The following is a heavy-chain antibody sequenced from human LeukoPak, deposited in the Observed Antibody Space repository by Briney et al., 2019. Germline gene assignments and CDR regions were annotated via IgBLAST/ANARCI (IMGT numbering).Heavy chain of an antibody. CDR3: ARDGRDGNTNAFDI. CDR1: GYTFTNYD. D-gene: IGHD5-24*01. J-gene: IGHJ3*02. V-gene: IGHV1-8*01. CDR2: MNPNNGNT. Sequence: GASVKVSCKTSGYTFTNYDINWVRQATGQGLEWMGWMNPNNGNTGYAQKFQGRVTMTRNTSISTAYMELSSLRSEDTAVYYCARDGRDGNTNAFDIWGQGTMVTVSS.